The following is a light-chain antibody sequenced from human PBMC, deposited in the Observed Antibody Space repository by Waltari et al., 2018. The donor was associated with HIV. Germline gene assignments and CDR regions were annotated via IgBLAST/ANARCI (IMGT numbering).Light chain of an antibody. CDR3: AAWDDSLNGFVV. CDR2: SKN. J-gene: IGLJ2*01. CDR1: SSNIGSTT. V-gene: IGLV1-44*01. Sequence: QSVLTQPPSASGTPGQRVTISCSGTSSNIGSTTVTWYQQLPGTAPKLLIYSKNQRPSGVPDRFSGSKSGTSASLAISGLQSEDEADYYCAAWDDSLNGFVVFGGGTKLTVL.